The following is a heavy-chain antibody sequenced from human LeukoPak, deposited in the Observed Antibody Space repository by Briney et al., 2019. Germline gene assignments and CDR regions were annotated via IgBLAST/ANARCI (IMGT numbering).Heavy chain of an antibody. CDR2: IKQDGSEK. CDR3: ARGLHE. J-gene: IGHJ4*02. Sequence: GGSLRLSCTASGFTFSSYWMSWVRQAPGEGLEWVANIKQDGSEKYYVDSVKGRFTISRDNAKNSLYLQMNSLKTEDTAEYYCARGLHEWGQGTLVTVSS. CDR1: GFTFSSYW. V-gene: IGHV3-7*01.